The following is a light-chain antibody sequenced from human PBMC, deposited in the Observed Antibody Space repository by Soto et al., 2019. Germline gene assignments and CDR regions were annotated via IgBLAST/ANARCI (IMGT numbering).Light chain of an antibody. CDR2: AAS. V-gene: IGKV1-39*01. Sequence: DLQMTQSPSSLSASVGDRVTITCRASQSMSIFLNWYQQKPGKAPKLLIFAASSLQSGVPSRFSGRGSGTDFILTISSLQPEDFATYYCQQTYSAPLTFGGGTKVEIK. J-gene: IGKJ4*01. CDR1: QSMSIF. CDR3: QQTYSAPLT.